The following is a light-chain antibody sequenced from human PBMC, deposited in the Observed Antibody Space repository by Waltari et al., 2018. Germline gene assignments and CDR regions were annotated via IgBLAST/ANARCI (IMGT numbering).Light chain of an antibody. J-gene: IGLJ1*01. CDR1: DSDVGAYDF. CDR3: SSYTTSSAPGV. Sequence: QSALTQPASVSGSPGQSITISCSGTDSDVGAYDFVSWYQPHPGKAPHLIIYEVSNRPSGISNLFSASKSGNTASLTISGLQAEDEADYYCSSYTTSSAPGVFGTGTRVTVL. CDR2: EVS. V-gene: IGLV2-14*01.